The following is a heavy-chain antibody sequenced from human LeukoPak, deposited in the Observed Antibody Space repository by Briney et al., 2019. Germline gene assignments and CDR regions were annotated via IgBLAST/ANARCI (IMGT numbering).Heavy chain of an antibody. CDR3: ASDVGYCRSTSCYGLYY. CDR2: ISSSSSTI. V-gene: IGHV3-11*01. D-gene: IGHD2-2*01. CDR1: GFTLSDYS. J-gene: IGHJ4*02. Sequence: PGGSLRLSCAASGFTLSDYSMNWIRQAPGKGPEYISYISSSSSTIYYADSVKGRFTISRDNAKNSLYLQMNSLRAEDTAVYYCASDVGYCRSTSCYGLYYWGQGTLVTVSS.